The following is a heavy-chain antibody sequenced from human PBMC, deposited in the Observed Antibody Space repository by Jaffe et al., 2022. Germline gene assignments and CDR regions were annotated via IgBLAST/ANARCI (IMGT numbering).Heavy chain of an antibody. V-gene: IGHV3-43D*03. Sequence: EVHLVESGGVVVQPGGSLRLSCAGSGFTFDDYAMYWVRQVPGKGLEWLSYITWDGSTTFYGDSVKGRFTVSRDNSKNSLYLQMHSLRLEDTGLYYCAKDISVDTAMVLDSWGQGTLVTVSS. CDR1: GFTFDDYA. CDR2: ITWDGSTT. D-gene: IGHD5-18*01. CDR3: AKDISVDTAMVLDS. J-gene: IGHJ4*02.